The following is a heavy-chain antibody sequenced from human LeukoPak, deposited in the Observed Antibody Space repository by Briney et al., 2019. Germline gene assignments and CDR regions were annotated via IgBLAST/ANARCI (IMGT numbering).Heavy chain of an antibody. CDR2: IYWKDDK. CDR1: GFSLSTSRVG. CDR3: AHCPYYDFWSGYPSFDY. J-gene: IGHJ4*02. Sequence: SGPTLVNPTQTLTLTCTFSGFSLSTSRVGVGWIRQPPGKALEWLALIYWKDDKRYSPSLKSRLTITKDTSKNQVVLTMTNMDPVDTATYYCAHCPYYDFWSGYPSFDYWGQGTLVTVSS. D-gene: IGHD3-3*01. V-gene: IGHV2-5*01.